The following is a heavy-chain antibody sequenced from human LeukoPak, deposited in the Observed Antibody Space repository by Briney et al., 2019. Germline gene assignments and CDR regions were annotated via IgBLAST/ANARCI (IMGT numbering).Heavy chain of an antibody. D-gene: IGHD1-26*01. CDR1: XXXXTDYD. J-gene: IGHJ4*02. V-gene: IGHV3-13*01. CDR3: ASLGDSIY. CDR2: IGKAGDT. Sequence: GGSXRLXXAAXXXXXTDYDMHWVRQATGGGLEWVSSIGKAGDTYYADSVKGRFTISRENANNHFYLQMNSLRAGDTAVYFCASLGDSIYWGQGTLVTVSS.